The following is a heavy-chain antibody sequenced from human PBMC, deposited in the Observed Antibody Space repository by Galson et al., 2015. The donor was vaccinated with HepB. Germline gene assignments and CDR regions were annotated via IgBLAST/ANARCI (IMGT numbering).Heavy chain of an antibody. D-gene: IGHD6-19*01. J-gene: IGHJ4*02. CDR2: ISYDGDNT. V-gene: IGHV3-30*18. CDR3: AKDTEAEWLAYFDY. Sequence: SLRLSCAASAFAFSSYGMHWVRQAPGKGLEWVALISYDGDNTYYADSVKGRFTVSRDNSKNTLFLQMNSLRPEDTGVYYCAKDTEAEWLAYFDYWGQGTLVTVSS. CDR1: AFAFSSYG.